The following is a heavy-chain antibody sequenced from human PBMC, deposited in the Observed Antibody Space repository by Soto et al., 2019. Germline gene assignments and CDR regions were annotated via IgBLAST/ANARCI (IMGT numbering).Heavy chain of an antibody. J-gene: IGHJ3*02. D-gene: IGHD2-2*01. Sequence: ASGTLSHHCTVSGGSISSFYWSWIRKPPGKGLEWIGYIYYSGSTNYNPPLKSRVTISVDTSKNQFSLKLSSVTAADTAVYYCARGYGSSTSCYDDAFDIWGQGTMVTVSS. CDR3: ARGYGSSTSCYDDAFDI. CDR2: IYYSGST. CDR1: GGSISSFY. V-gene: IGHV4-59*08.